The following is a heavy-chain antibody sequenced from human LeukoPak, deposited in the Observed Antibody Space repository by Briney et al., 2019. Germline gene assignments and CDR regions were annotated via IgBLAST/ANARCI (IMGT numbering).Heavy chain of an antibody. Sequence: VKVSCKASGGTFSSYAISWVRHAPGQGLQWMGRIIPILGTTDFARDFQGRVTLTADKSMSTSYMELSSLRSADTAVYYCVRADTNYDFYFYYLAVWGEGTTVTVSS. J-gene: IGHJ6*03. CDR2: IIPILGTT. V-gene: IGHV1-69*13. D-gene: IGHD4-11*01. CDR3: VRADTNYDFYFYYLAV. CDR1: GGTFSSYA.